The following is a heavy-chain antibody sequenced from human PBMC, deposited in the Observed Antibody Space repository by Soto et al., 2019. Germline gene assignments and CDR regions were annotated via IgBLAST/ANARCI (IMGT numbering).Heavy chain of an antibody. V-gene: IGHV3-48*02. CDR2: ISSSSSTI. CDR1: GFTFSSYS. D-gene: IGHD4-4*01. CDR3: ARESNQLNWFDP. Sequence: GGSLRLSCAASGFTFSSYSMNWVRQAPGKGLEWVSYISSSSSTIYYADSVKGRFTISRDNAKNSLYLQMNSLRDEVTAVYYCARESNQLNWFDPWGQGTLVTVSS. J-gene: IGHJ5*02.